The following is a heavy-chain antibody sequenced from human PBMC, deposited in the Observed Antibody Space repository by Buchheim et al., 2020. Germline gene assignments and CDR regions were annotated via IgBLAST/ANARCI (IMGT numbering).Heavy chain of an antibody. Sequence: EVQLVESGGGLVQPGGSLRLSCAASGFTFNNYWMNWVRQAPGKGLQWVATIKEDSTEKYYVDSVKGRFTISRDNAKSSLYLQMNSLRAEDTAVYYCVKLTWTAVAYWGQGTL. CDR1: GFTFNNYW. CDR2: IKEDSTEK. J-gene: IGHJ4*02. D-gene: IGHD6-19*01. CDR3: VKLTWTAVAY. V-gene: IGHV3-7*01.